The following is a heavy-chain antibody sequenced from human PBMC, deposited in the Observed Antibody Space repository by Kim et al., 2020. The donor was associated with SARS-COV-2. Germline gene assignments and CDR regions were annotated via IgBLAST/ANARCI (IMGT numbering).Heavy chain of an antibody. CDR1: GGSISSSSYY. Sequence: SETLSLTCTVSGGSISSSSYYWGWIRQPPGKGLEWIGSIYYSGSTYYNPSLKSRVTISVDTSKNQFSLKLSSVTAADTAVYYCARTRRAYDSSGYLPYYFDYWGQGTLVTVSS. D-gene: IGHD3-22*01. CDR3: ARTRRAYDSSGYLPYYFDY. V-gene: IGHV4-39*01. J-gene: IGHJ4*02. CDR2: IYYSGST.